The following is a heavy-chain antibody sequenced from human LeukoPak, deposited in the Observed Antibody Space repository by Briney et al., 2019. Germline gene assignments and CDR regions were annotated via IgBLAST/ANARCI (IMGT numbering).Heavy chain of an antibody. V-gene: IGHV3-30-3*01. D-gene: IGHD6-13*01. CDR3: AKARAPGIAALDAFDI. J-gene: IGHJ3*02. CDR2: ISYDGSNK. Sequence: GNSLRLSCAASGFTFSTYAMNWVRQAPGKGLEWVAIISYDGSNKYYADSVKGRFTISRDNSKNTLYLQMNSLRAEDTAVFYCAKARAPGIAALDAFDIWGQGTMVTVSS. CDR1: GFTFSTYA.